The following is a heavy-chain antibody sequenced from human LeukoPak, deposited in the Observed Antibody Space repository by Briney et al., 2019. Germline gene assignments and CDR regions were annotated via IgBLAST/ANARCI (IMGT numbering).Heavy chain of an antibody. CDR2: IYYSGST. J-gene: IGHJ4*02. D-gene: IGHD1-26*01. V-gene: IGHV4-59*01. CDR1: GGSISSYY. Sequence: SETLSLTCTVSGGSISSYYWSWIRQPPGKGLEWIGYIYYSGSTNYNPSLKSRVTISVDTSKNQFSLKLSSVTAADTAVYYCARLSLVGPIDYWGQGTLVTVSS. CDR3: ARLSLVGPIDY.